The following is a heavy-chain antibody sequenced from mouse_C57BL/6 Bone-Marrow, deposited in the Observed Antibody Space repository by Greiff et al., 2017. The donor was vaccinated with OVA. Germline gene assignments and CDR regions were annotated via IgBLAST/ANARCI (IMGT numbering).Heavy chain of an antibody. V-gene: IGHV3-6*01. CDR3: ARSLYGS. Sequence: EVQLVESGPGLVKPSQSLSLTCSVTGYSITSGYYWNWIRQFPGNKLEWMGYISYDGSNNYNPSLKNRISITRDTSKNQFFLKLNSVTTEDTATYYCARSLYGSWGQGTLVTVSA. CDR1: GYSITSGYY. J-gene: IGHJ3*02. CDR2: ISYDGSN.